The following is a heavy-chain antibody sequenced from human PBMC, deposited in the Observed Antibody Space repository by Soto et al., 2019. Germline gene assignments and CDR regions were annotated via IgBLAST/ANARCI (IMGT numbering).Heavy chain of an antibody. CDR3: ARSLLQGDF. D-gene: IGHD2-21*01. V-gene: IGHV1-46*01. Sequence: QVQLVQSGAEVKKPGASVKISCKASGYTFIHYYIHWVRQAPGQGLEWMAIINPNGGSTNYAQKFQGRVTVSSGTSTTTVSMELTSLESDDTAVYFCARSLLQGDFWGQGTLVTVSS. CDR2: INPNGGST. CDR1: GYTFIHYY. J-gene: IGHJ4*02.